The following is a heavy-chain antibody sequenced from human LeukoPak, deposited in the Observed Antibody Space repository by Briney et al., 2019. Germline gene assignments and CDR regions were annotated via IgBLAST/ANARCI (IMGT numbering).Heavy chain of an antibody. D-gene: IGHD2-15*01. CDR2: ISGSGGST. J-gene: IGHJ4*02. V-gene: IGHV3-23*01. CDR1: GFTFSSYA. Sequence: GGSLRLSCAASGFTFSSYAMSWVRQAPGKGLEWVSAISGSGGSTYYADSVKGRFTISRDDSKNTLYLQMNSLGAEDTAVYYCAKDSVVAAIKDYFDYWGQGTLVTVSS. CDR3: AKDSVVAAIKDYFDY.